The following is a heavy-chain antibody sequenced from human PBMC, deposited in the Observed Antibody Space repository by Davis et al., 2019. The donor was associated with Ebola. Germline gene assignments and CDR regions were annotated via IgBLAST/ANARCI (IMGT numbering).Heavy chain of an antibody. J-gene: IGHJ6*02. CDR2: IRSKAYGGTT. CDR1: GFTFGDYA. Sequence: GESLKISCTASGFTFGDYAMSWFRQAPGKGLEWVGFIRSKAYGGTTEYAASVKGRFTISRDDSKSIAYLQMNSLKTEDTAVYYCTREGITGTTPHYYYYYGMDVWGQGTTVTVSS. CDR3: TREGITGTTPHYYYYYGMDV. D-gene: IGHD1-14*01. V-gene: IGHV3-49*03.